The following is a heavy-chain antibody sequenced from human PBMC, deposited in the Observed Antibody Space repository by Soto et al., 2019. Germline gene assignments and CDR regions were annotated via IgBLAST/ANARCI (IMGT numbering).Heavy chain of an antibody. J-gene: IGHJ4*02. CDR3: VRASMPKAHFDS. CDR2: MHTSGST. D-gene: IGHD2-2*01. V-gene: IGHV4-4*07. CDR1: GGSIRGYY. Sequence: SETLSLTCTVSGGSIRGYYWSWIRQSAGMGLEWIGRMHTSGSTNYNPSLKSRVTFSVDMSKNQISLKLTSVTAADTALFYCVRASMPKAHFDSWGQGTLVTVSS.